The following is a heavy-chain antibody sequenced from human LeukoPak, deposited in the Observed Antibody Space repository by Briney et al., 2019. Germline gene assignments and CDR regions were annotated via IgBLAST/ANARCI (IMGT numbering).Heavy chain of an antibody. Sequence: SQTLSLTCAISGDSVSSNSVGWNWIRQSPSRGLEWLGRTYYGSKWYTDYVVSVISRITINVDTSKNQFSLQLNSVTPEDTAVYYCARGGLRRSLGWFDPWGQGTLVTVSS. CDR3: ARGGLRRSLGWFDP. D-gene: IGHD6-13*01. CDR1: GDSVSSNSVG. V-gene: IGHV6-1*01. J-gene: IGHJ5*02. CDR2: TYYGSKWYT.